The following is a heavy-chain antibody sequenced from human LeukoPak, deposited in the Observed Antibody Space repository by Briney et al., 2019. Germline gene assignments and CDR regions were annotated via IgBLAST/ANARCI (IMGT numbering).Heavy chain of an antibody. CDR2: TSAYNGNT. CDR3: ARGLSNCSSTSCYMI. J-gene: IGHJ4*02. Sequence: ASVKVSCKASGYTFTSYGISWVRQAPGQGLEWMGWTSAYNGNTNYAQKLQGRVTMTTDTSTSTAYMELRSLRSDDTAVYYCARGLSNCSSTSCYMIWGQGTLVTVSS. V-gene: IGHV1-18*01. CDR1: GYTFTSYG. D-gene: IGHD2-2*02.